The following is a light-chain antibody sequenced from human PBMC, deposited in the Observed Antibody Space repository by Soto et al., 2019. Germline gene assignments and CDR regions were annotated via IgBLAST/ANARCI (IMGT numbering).Light chain of an antibody. Sequence: QSALTQPPSLSATPGQRVTISCSGSRSNIGHNFVSWYQSLPGTVPKLLIYDNDKRPAGIRARFSGSKSGTSATLDISGLQSEDEADYYCATWDGSLSAVVFGGGTKLTVL. V-gene: IGLV1-51*01. CDR3: ATWDGSLSAVV. CDR1: RSNIGHNF. CDR2: DND. J-gene: IGLJ2*01.